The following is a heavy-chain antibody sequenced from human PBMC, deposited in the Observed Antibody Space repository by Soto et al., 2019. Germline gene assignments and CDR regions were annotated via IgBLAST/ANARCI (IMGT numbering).Heavy chain of an antibody. Sequence: SWTLSLTGDIHCGSFSGCYWSWIRRPPGKGLEWIGEINDSGTTNYDPSLKIRVTISADTSKTHFSLRLTSVTAADTAVYYFARETSQNVYSHYGMHVWGQGTTVTASS. CDR1: CGSFSGCY. V-gene: IGHV4-34*01. CDR2: INDSGTT. J-gene: IGHJ6*02. D-gene: IGHD2-15*01. CDR3: ARETSQNVYSHYGMHV.